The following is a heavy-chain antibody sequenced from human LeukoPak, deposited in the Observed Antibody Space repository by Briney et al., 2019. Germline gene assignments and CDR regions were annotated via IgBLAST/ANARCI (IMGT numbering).Heavy chain of an antibody. V-gene: IGHV4-59*01. CDR3: ASDKVVTATGWFDP. CDR2: IYHSGTT. Sequence: SETLSLTCTVSGGSISSYYWSWIRQPPGKGLEWIGYIYHSGTTIYNPSLKSRVTISVDTSKNQFSLSLTSVTAADTAVYYCASDKVVTATGWFDPWGQGILVTVSS. CDR1: GGSISSYY. D-gene: IGHD2-21*02. J-gene: IGHJ5*02.